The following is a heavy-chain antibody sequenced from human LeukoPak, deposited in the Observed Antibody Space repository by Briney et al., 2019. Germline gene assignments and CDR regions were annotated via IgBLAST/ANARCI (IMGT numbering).Heavy chain of an antibody. CDR1: GFTFTSSA. CDR2: IVVGSGNT. V-gene: IGHV1-58*01. CDR3: ARTPVHYDFWSGYPMYYMDV. Sequence: ASVKVSCKASGFTFTSSAVQWVRQARGQRLEWIGWIVVGSGNTNYAQKFQERVTITRDMSISTAYMELSSLRSEDTAVYYCARTPVHYDFWSGYPMYYMDVWGKGTTVTVSS. D-gene: IGHD3-3*01. J-gene: IGHJ6*03.